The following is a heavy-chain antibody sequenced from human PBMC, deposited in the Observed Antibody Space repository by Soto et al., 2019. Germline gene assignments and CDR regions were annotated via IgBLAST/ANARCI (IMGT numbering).Heavy chain of an antibody. CDR3: ARGHYDFPRHWFDP. J-gene: IGHJ5*02. V-gene: IGHV1-8*01. D-gene: IGHD3-22*01. CDR2: MNPNSGNT. Sequence: ASVKVSCKTSGYTFISYDINWVRQATGQGLEWMGWMNPNSGNTGYAQEFQGRVTMTRSISTRTAYMELTNLKSEDTAVYYCARGHYDFPRHWFDPWGQGTLVTVSS. CDR1: GYTFISYD.